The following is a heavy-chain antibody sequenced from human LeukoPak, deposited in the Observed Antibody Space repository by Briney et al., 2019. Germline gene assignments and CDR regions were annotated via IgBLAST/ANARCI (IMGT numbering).Heavy chain of an antibody. CDR1: GYTFTSYD. CDR2: MNPNSGNT. J-gene: IGHJ4*02. D-gene: IGHD3-22*01. CDR3: ARGPAYYVDTSGYYSDDF. V-gene: IGHV1-8*01. Sequence: ASVKVSCKASGYTFTSYDINWVRQATGQGLEWMGLMNPNSGNTGFAQKFQGRVTMTRNTSIGTAYMELSSLRSEDTAVYYCARGPAYYVDTSGYYSDDFWGQGTLVTVSS.